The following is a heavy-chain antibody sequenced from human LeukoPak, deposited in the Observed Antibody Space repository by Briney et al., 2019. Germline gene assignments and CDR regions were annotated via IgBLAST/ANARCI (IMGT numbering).Heavy chain of an antibody. CDR2: IIPIFGTA. CDR1: GGTFSSYA. V-gene: IGHV1-69*13. Sequence: SVKVSCKASGGTFSSYAISWVRQAPGQGLEWMGGIIPIFGTANYAQKFQGRVTITADESTSTAYMELSSLRSEDTAVYYCARTGIQLWLPSLYFDYWGQGTLVTVSS. D-gene: IGHD5-18*01. J-gene: IGHJ4*02. CDR3: ARTGIQLWLPSLYFDY.